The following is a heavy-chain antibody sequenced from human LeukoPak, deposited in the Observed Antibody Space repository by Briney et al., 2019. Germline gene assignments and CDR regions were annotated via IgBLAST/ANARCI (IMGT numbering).Heavy chain of an antibody. CDR2: ISSSGSTI. CDR1: GFTFSSYS. D-gene: IGHD6-19*01. Sequence: GGSLRLSCAASGFTFSSYSMNWVRQAPGKGLEWVSYISSSGSTIYYADSVKGRFTISRDNAKNSVYLQMNSLRAEDTAVYYCAREHLGVAAADYWGQGTLVTVSS. CDR3: AREHLGVAAADY. V-gene: IGHV3-48*04. J-gene: IGHJ4*02.